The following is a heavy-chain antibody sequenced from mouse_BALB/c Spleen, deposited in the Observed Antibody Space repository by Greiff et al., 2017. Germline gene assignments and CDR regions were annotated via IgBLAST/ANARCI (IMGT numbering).Heavy chain of an antibody. CDR2: ISSGGSYT. D-gene: IGHD2-1*01. CDR1: GFTFSSYT. Sequence: EVQGVESGGGLVKPGGSLKLSCAASGFTFSSYTMSWVRQTPEKRLEWVATISSGGSYTYYPDSVKGRFTISRDNAKNTLYLQMSSLKSEDTAMYYCTRDYGNTGFFDYWGQGTTLTVSS. V-gene: IGHV5-6-4*01. J-gene: IGHJ2*01. CDR3: TRDYGNTGFFDY.